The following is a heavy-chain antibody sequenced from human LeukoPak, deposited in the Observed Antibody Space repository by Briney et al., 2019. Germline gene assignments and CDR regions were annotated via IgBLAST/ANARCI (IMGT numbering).Heavy chain of an antibody. CDR2: IYYSGST. V-gene: IGHV4-39*07. D-gene: IGHD1-1*01. J-gene: IGHJ4*02. CDR3: ARDAKTGTTDY. Sequence: PSETLSLTCTVSGGSISSSSYYWGWIRQPPGKGLEWIGSIYYSGSTYYNPSLKSRVTMSVDTSKNQFSLKLSSVTAADTAVYYCARDAKTGTTDYWGQGALVTVSS. CDR1: GGSISSSSYY.